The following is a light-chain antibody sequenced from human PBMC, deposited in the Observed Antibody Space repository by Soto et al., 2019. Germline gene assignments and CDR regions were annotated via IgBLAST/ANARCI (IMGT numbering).Light chain of an antibody. CDR3: MQYDTSSGT. Sequence: EIVMTQSPVTLSVSPGERATLSCRASQNISRSLAWYQQKPGQGPSLLIYGTYTRAGGVQARFSGSGSGTDFTLTIERLEPEDSALYYCMQYDTSSGTFGQGTKVDIK. V-gene: IGKV3-15*01. J-gene: IGKJ1*01. CDR1: QNISRS. CDR2: GTY.